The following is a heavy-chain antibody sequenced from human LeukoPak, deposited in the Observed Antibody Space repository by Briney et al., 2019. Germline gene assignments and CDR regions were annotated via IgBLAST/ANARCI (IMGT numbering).Heavy chain of an antibody. CDR1: GFTFSSYS. J-gene: IGHJ3*02. CDR3: AKTLPTARQTGQQLVRDAFDI. Sequence: PGGSLRLSCAASGFTFSSYSMNWVRRAPGKGLEWVSSISSSSSYIYYADSVKGRFTISRDNAKNSLYLQMNSLRAEDTALYYCAKTLPTARQTGQQLVRDAFDIRGQGTMVSVSS. D-gene: IGHD6-13*01. V-gene: IGHV3-21*04. CDR2: ISSSSSYI.